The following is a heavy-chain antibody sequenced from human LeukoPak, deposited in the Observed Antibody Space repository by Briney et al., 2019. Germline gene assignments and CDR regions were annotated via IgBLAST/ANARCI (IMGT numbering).Heavy chain of an antibody. J-gene: IGHJ3*02. CDR2: IIPIFGTA. CDR1: GGTFSSYA. V-gene: IGHV1-69*01. D-gene: IGHD3-22*01. Sequence: SVTVSCTASGGTFSSYAISWVRQAPGQGLEWMGGIIPIFGTANYAQKFQGRVTITADESTSTAYMELSSLRSEDTAVYYCATTYYYDIGAFDIWGQGTMVTVSS. CDR3: ATTYYYDIGAFDI.